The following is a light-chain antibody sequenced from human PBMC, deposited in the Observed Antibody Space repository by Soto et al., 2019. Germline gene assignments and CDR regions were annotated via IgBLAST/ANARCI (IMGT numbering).Light chain of an antibody. V-gene: IGKV1-5*03. Sequence: DIQMTQSPSTLSASVGDRVTITCRASQTISSRLAWYQQKPGKAPKLLIYKASSLDSGVPSRFSGSGSGTEFTLTISSLQPDDFATYYCQQYDHYSRTFGQGTKVEIK. CDR2: KAS. CDR1: QTISSR. J-gene: IGKJ1*01. CDR3: QQYDHYSRT.